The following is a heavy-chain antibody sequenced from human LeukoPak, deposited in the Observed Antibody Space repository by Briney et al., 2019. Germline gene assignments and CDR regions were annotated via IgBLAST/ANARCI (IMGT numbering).Heavy chain of an antibody. CDR2: IIHSGAT. CDR1: GGSFSGYY. CDR3: ARASMTGYSSSCYDY. D-gene: IGHD6-13*01. J-gene: IGHJ4*02. Sequence: PSETLSLTCGVYGGSFSGYYWTWIRQSPGMGLEWIGEIIHSGATNYNPSLSSRVTISVDTSKNQFSLKLSSVTAADTAVYYCARASMTGYSSSCYDYWGQGTLVTVSS. V-gene: IGHV4-34*12.